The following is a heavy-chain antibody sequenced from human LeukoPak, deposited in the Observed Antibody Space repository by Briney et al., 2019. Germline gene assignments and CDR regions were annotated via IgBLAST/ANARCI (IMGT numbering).Heavy chain of an antibody. CDR2: IKQDGSEK. J-gene: IGHJ3*01. CDR3: ARDHPEPYYYDSTGGGLS. D-gene: IGHD3-22*01. V-gene: IGHV3-7*01. Sequence: GGSLRLSCAASGFTFSIYWMSWVRQAPGKGLEWVANIKQDGSEKYYVDSVKGRFTISRDNAKNSLSLQMNSLRVEDTAVYYCARDHPEPYYYDSTGGGLSWGQGTMVTVSS. CDR1: GFTFSIYW.